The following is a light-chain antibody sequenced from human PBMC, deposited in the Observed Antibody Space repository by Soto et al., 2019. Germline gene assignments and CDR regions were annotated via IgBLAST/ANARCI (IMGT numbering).Light chain of an antibody. V-gene: IGKV3-15*01. CDR1: QSVDNN. CDR3: QQYNDRPPIT. Sequence: EIVMTHCPVTLSASLGESATLSCRASQSVDNNVAWYQQKPGQAPRLPIVGPFARATGIPARFSGSGSGSEFTLPISGLQSEDFAVYYCQQYNDRPPITLGQGTRLETK. J-gene: IGKJ5*01. CDR2: GPF.